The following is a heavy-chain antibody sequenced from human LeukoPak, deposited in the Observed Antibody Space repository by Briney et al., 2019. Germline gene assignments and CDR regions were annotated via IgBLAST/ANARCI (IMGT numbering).Heavy chain of an antibody. CDR2: IYYSGST. Sequence: SETLSLTCTVSGGSISSSSYYWGWIRQPPGKGLEWIGSIYYSGSTYYNPSLKSRVTISVDTSKNQFSLKLSSVTAADTAVYYCARGRGYSYGSRMDVWGQGTTVTVSS. V-gene: IGHV4-39*01. J-gene: IGHJ6*02. CDR3: ARGRGYSYGSRMDV. D-gene: IGHD5-18*01. CDR1: GGSISSSSYY.